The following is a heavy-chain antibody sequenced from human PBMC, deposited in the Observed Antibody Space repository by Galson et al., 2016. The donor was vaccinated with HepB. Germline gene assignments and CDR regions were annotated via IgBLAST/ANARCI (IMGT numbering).Heavy chain of an antibody. Sequence: SGAEVKKPGESLKISCKGSGYTFTRYWIGWVRQMPGKGLESMGIIYPGDSDTRYSPSFQGQVTMSADKSISTAYLQWSSLKASDTAIYYCARHLDPGSSFGYWGQGTLGTVSS. D-gene: IGHD3-10*01. CDR3: ARHLDPGSSFGY. V-gene: IGHV5-51*01. CDR2: IYPGDSDT. J-gene: IGHJ4*02. CDR1: GYTFTRYW.